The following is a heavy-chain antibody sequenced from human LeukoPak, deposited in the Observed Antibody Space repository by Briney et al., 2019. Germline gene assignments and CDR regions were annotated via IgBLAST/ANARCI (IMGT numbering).Heavy chain of an antibody. CDR3: ARDPYSGSYFDY. CDR1: GFPFSSYW. Sequence: PGGSLRLSCVASGFPFSSYWMSWVRQAPGKGLEWVANIKQDGSEKLYVDSVKGRFTISRDNAKNSLYLQMNSLRAEDTAVYYCARDPYSGSYFDYWGQGTLVTVSS. V-gene: IGHV3-7*01. J-gene: IGHJ4*02. CDR2: IKQDGSEK. D-gene: IGHD1-26*01.